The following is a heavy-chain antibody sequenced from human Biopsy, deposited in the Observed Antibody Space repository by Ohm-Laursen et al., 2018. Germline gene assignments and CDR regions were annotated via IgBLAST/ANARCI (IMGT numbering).Heavy chain of an antibody. J-gene: IGHJ4*02. D-gene: IGHD1-26*01. V-gene: IGHV3-7*01. CDR2: IKQDGNEK. Sequence: SLRPSRAASGFTFSAYWMGWVRQAPGKGLEWVANIKQDGNEKYYVDSVMGRFTISRDNGKNSLYLQMNSLRAEDTAVYYCARARGSGRLRYHFDYWGQGTLVTVSS. CDR1: GFTFSAYW. CDR3: ARARGSGRLRYHFDY.